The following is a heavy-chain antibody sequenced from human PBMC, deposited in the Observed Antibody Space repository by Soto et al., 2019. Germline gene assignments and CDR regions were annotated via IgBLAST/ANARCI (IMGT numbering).Heavy chain of an antibody. D-gene: IGHD3-3*01. J-gene: IGHJ4*02. CDR2: VYYSRNT. V-gene: IGHV4-30-4*01. CDR1: GASISDGNYY. CDR3: ARGRFLDF. Sequence: QVQLQESGPGLVKPSQTLSLTCSVSGASISDGNYYWTWIRQSPARGLEWIGYVYYSRNTYYNPSLQIRVTISADTSNNYYSLKLNSVTVADTAVYFCARGRFLDFWGQGILVTVSS.